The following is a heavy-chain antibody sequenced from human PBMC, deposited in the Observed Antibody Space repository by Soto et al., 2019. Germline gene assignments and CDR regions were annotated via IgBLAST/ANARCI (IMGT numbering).Heavy chain of an antibody. D-gene: IGHD2-8*01. J-gene: IGHJ5*02. CDR1: GFLLTSPGVG. V-gene: IGHV2-5*01. CDR2: VYWNTNK. CDR3: AHFDTKVATGFFDP. Sequence: ESGPTLVNPTQTLTLTCTFSGFLLTSPGVGVVWVRHPPGKALEWLALVYWNTNKHYNPSLHNRVTITSDTSKNQVVLTVTDVDPADTATYFCAHFDTKVATGFFDPWGLGVLVTVSS.